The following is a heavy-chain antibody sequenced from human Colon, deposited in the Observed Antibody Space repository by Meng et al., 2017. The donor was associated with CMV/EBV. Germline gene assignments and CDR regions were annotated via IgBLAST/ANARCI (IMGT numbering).Heavy chain of an antibody. D-gene: IGHD2-8*01. V-gene: IGHV3-21*06. J-gene: IGHJ4*02. CDR3: TRDQDTKHFDY. Sequence: GGSLRLSCAASGFTFNTYNMNWVRQAPGKGLEWVASINSDSTYIYYAESLQGRFTISRDNAKNSLYLQMNSLRVEDTAVYYCTRDQDTKHFDYWGQGPLVTVSS. CDR2: INSDSTYI. CDR1: GFTFNTYN.